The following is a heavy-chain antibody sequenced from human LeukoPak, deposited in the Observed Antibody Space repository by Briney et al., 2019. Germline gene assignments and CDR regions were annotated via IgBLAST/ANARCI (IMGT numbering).Heavy chain of an antibody. J-gene: IGHJ3*02. Sequence: GASVKVSCKASGYTFTGYYMHWVRQAPGQGLEWMGRINPNSGGTNYAQKFQGRVTMTRDTSISTAYMELSRLRSDDTAVYYCARERVEVLRYFVDAFDIWGQGTMVTVSS. D-gene: IGHD3-9*01. CDR1: GYTFTGYY. CDR3: ARERVEVLRYFVDAFDI. CDR2: INPNSGGT. V-gene: IGHV1-2*06.